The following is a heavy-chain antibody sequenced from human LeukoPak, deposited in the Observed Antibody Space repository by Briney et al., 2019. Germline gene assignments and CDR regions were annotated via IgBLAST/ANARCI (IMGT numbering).Heavy chain of an antibody. CDR2: IYHSGST. D-gene: IGHD5/OR15-5a*01. Sequence: SETLSLTCSVSGGSMTCYYWGWIRQPPGKGLEWIGSIYHSGSTYYSPSLKSRVTISVDTSKNQFSLKLSSVTAADTAVYYCARDRVGWFDPWGQGTLVTVSS. CDR3: ARDRVGWFDP. J-gene: IGHJ5*02. CDR1: GGSMTCYY. V-gene: IGHV4-38-2*02.